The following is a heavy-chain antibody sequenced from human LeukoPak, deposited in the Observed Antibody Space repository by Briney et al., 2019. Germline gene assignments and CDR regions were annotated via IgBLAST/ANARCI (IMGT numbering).Heavy chain of an antibody. CDR2: IKEDGSEK. CDR3: ARVPGDYGYFDF. D-gene: IGHD4-17*01. V-gene: IGHV3-7*03. Sequence: GGSLRLSCAASGFTFSNYWMSWVRQAPGKGLEWVANIKEDGSEKHHADSVKGRFTISRDNAKNSLYLQMNSLRAEDTAVYYCARVPGDYGYFDFWGQGILVTVSS. CDR1: GFTFSNYW. J-gene: IGHJ4*02.